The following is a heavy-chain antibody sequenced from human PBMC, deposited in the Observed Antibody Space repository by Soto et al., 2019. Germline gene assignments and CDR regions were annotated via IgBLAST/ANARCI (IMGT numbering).Heavy chain of an antibody. CDR3: ARHKGPDYYDILTGYPYFPPYFDY. V-gene: IGHV4-59*08. Sequence: PSETLSLTCTVSGGSISSYYWSWIRQPPGKGLEWIGYIYYSGSTNYNPSLKSRVTISVDTSKNQFSLKLSSVTAADTAVYYCARHKGPDYYDILTGYPYFPPYFDYWGQGTLVTVSS. J-gene: IGHJ4*02. CDR2: IYYSGST. CDR1: GGSISSYY. D-gene: IGHD3-9*01.